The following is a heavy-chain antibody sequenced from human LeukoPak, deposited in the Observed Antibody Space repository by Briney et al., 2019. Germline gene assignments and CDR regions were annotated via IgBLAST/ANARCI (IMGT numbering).Heavy chain of an antibody. CDR2: ISGSGGDT. CDR1: GFTFSSYA. V-gene: IGHV3-23*01. Sequence: GGSLRLSCAASGFTFSSYAMSWVRQAPGKGLEWVSAISGSGGDTYYADSVKGRFTISRDNSKNILYLQMNSLRAEDTAVYHCAKGKSILYDPWGQGTLVTVTS. J-gene: IGHJ5*02. CDR3: AKGKSILYDP.